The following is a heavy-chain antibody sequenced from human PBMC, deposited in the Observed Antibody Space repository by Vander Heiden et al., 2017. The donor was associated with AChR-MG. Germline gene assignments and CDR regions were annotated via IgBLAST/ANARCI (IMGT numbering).Heavy chain of an antibody. J-gene: IGHJ5*02. D-gene: IGHD5-18*01. CDR2: IYYSGST. CDR3: ARQIQLWLHWFDP. V-gene: IGHV4-39*01. CDR1: GGSISSSSYY. Sequence: QLQLQESGPGLVEPSETLSLTCTVSGGSISSSSYYWGWIRQPPGKGLEWIGSIYYSGSTYYNPSLKSRVTISVDTSKNQFSLKLSSVTAADTAVYYCARQIQLWLHWFDPWGQGTLVTVSS.